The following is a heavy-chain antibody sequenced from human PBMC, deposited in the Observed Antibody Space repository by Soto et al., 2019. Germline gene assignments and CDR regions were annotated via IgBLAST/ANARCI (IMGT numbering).Heavy chain of an antibody. Sequence: EAQLLESGGGLVQPGGCLRLSCTASGFTFSTYAMSCVRQAPGKGLEWVSAISASGESTYSADSVKGRFTISRDNSMNALYLQMSSLRIEDTAVYYCAHPRGYGVFDAYDIWGQGTMVTVSS. CDR1: GFTFSTYA. CDR2: ISASGEST. CDR3: AHPRGYGVFDAYDI. V-gene: IGHV3-23*01. J-gene: IGHJ3*02. D-gene: IGHD4-17*01.